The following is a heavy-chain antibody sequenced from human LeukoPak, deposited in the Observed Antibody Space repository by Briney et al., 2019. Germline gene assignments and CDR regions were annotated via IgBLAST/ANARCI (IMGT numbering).Heavy chain of an antibody. CDR1: GFTFSSYG. CDR3: AKGVYYDSSGYHRLDY. D-gene: IGHD3-22*01. V-gene: IGHV3-30*02. Sequence: SGGSLRLSCAASGFTFSSYGMHWVRQAPGKGLEWAAYIQYDGSNEQYADSVKGRFSISRDSSKNILYLQMNSLRAEDTAVYYCAKGVYYDSSGYHRLDYWGQGTLVTVSS. CDR2: IQYDGSNE. J-gene: IGHJ4*02.